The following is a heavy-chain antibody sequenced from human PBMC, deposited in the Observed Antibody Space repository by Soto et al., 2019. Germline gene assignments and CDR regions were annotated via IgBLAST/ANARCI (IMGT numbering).Heavy chain of an antibody. V-gene: IGHV3-23*01. D-gene: IGHD3-10*01. CDR2: ISGSGSST. CDR1: GFTFSTYG. CDR3: AKEVGYYGSGEKYHFDY. Sequence: GGSLRLSCAASGFTFSTYGMSWGRQAPGKGLEWVSSISGSGSSTFYADSVKGRFTISRDSSKNTLYLQMSSLKTEDTALYYCAKEVGYYGSGEKYHFDYWGQGTLVTVSS. J-gene: IGHJ4*02.